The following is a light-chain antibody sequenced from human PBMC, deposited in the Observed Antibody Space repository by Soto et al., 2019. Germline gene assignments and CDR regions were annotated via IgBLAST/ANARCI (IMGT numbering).Light chain of an antibody. Sequence: IVMTQSPVTLSVSPGERATLSCRASQSVYSKLAWYQQKPGQAPRLLIYGASSRATGIPARFSGSGSGTEFTLTISSLQSEDFAVYYCQQYNNWPPWTFGQGTKVDSK. J-gene: IGKJ1*01. CDR3: QQYNNWPPWT. CDR1: QSVYSK. V-gene: IGKV3-15*01. CDR2: GAS.